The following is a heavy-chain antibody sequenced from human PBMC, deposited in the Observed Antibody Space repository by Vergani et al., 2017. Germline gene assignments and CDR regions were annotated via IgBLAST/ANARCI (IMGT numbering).Heavy chain of an antibody. CDR2: IKNTGDST. CDR3: GRGNDNYN. V-gene: IGHV3-23*01. D-gene: IGHD5-24*01. CDR1: GFTFSSHA. J-gene: IGHJ4*02. Sequence: EVQLLQSEGAVVQPGGSLRLSCVASGFTFSSHAMSWVRQGHGQGLEWVSSIKNTGDSTHYAYSVKGRFTISRDNSKNTLYLQMNILRVEDTAVYYCGRGNDNYNWGQGTLVTVSS.